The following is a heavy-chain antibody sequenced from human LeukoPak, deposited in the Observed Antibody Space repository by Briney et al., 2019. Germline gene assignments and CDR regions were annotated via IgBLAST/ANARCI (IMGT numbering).Heavy chain of an antibody. Sequence: AGRSLSLSCAASRFTFSSYEMNWVRQAPGKGLQYVSAISSNGGSTYYANSVKGRFTISRDNSKNTLYLQMGSLRAEDMAVYYCARDRGLRYFDWCMGDWGQGTLVTVSS. D-gene: IGHD3-9*01. J-gene: IGHJ4*02. V-gene: IGHV3-64*01. CDR3: ARDRGLRYFDWCMGD. CDR1: RFTFSSYE. CDR2: ISSNGGST.